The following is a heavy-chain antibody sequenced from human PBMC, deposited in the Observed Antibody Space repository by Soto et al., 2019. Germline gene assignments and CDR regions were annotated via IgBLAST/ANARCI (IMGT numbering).Heavy chain of an antibody. CDR1: GFTFDDYA. J-gene: IGHJ6*02. CDR2: ISWNSGSI. V-gene: IGHV3-9*01. Sequence: PGGSLRLSCAASGFTFDDYAMHWVRQGPGKGLEWVSGISWNSGSIGYADSVKGRFTISRDNAKNSLYLQMNSLRAEDTALYYCAKDMGCSYGSDGMDVWGQGTTVTVSS. D-gene: IGHD5-18*01. CDR3: AKDMGCSYGSDGMDV.